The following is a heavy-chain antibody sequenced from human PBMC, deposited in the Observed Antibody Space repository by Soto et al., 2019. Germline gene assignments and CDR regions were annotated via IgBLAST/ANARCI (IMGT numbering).Heavy chain of an antibody. CDR1: GYTFTSYG. V-gene: IGHV1-18*01. J-gene: IGHJ6*02. CDR3: ASGVDTVMVYRYYYYGMDV. Sequence: QVQLVQSGAEVKKPGASVKVSCKASGYTFTSYGISWVRQAPGQGLEWMGWISAYNGNTNYAQKLQGRVTMTTDTSTSTAYMELRSLRSDDTAVYYCASGVDTVMVYRYYYYGMDVWGQGTTVTVSS. CDR2: ISAYNGNT. D-gene: IGHD5-18*01.